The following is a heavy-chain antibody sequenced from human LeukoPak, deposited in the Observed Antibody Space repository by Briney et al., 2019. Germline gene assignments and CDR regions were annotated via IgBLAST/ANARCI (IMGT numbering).Heavy chain of an antibody. D-gene: IGHD3-16*02. V-gene: IGHV1-18*04. J-gene: IGHJ4*02. CDR2: ISPYTGDT. Sequence: ASVKVSCKASGYTFSSYGISWVRQAPGQGLEWMRSISPYTGDTKYAERLQDRVIMTTDTSTRTAYMELRSLTSDDTAVFYCARDQYDSVWGSYRPYFDFWGQGTLVTVSS. CDR1: GYTFSSYG. CDR3: ARDQYDSVWGSYRPYFDF.